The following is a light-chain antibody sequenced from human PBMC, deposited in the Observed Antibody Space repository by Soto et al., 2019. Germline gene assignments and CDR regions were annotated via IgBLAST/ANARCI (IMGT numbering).Light chain of an antibody. CDR2: SAS. Sequence: DIQMTQSPSSVSASVGDRVAVSCRASQGLSGRLAWYLHKPGKAPSLLIYSASSLMKGVPSSFCGSESGTDFTLAISSLQPEDFASNFFGPFG. J-gene: IGKJ2*01. CDR1: QGLSGR. V-gene: IGKV1-12*01. CDR3: GP.